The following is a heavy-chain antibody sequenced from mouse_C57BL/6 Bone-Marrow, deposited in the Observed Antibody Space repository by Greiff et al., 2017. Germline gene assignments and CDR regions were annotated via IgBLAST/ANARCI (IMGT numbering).Heavy chain of an antibody. CDR1: GYTFTDYY. Sequence: QVQLQQSGAELVRPGASVKLSCKASGYTFTDYYINWVKQRPGQGLEWIARIYPGSGNTYYNEKFKGKATLTAEKSSSTAYMQLSSLTSEDSAVYFCANFYDGYPYAMDYWGQGTSVTVSS. V-gene: IGHV1-76*01. J-gene: IGHJ4*01. CDR3: ANFYDGYPYAMDY. CDR2: IYPGSGNT. D-gene: IGHD2-3*01.